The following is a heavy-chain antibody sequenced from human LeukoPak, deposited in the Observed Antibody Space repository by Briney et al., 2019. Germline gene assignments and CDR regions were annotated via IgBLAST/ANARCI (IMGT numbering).Heavy chain of an antibody. CDR1: GFTFSSYA. Sequence: GGSLRLSCAASGFTFSSYAMSWVRQAPGKGLEWVSGVSSRGDITYYADSVKGPFTISRDNSKNTLYLQMNSLRAEGTAVYYCAKGGSTSYYTPFYWGQGTLVTVSS. CDR3: AKGGSTSYYTPFY. CDR2: VSSRGDIT. J-gene: IGHJ4*02. V-gene: IGHV3-23*01. D-gene: IGHD3-10*01.